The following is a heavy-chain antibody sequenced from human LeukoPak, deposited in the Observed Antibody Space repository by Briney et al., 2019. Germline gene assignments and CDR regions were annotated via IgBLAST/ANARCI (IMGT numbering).Heavy chain of an antibody. CDR3: ARDRGGATWILFDY. Sequence: SQTLSLTCTVSGGSISSGDYYWSWLRQPPGTGLEWLGYIYYSGSTYYNPSLKSRVTISVDTSKNQFSLKLSSVTAADTAVYYCARDRGGATWILFDYWGQGTLVTVSS. D-gene: IGHD5-18*01. CDR1: GGSISSGDYY. V-gene: IGHV4-30-4*08. J-gene: IGHJ4*02. CDR2: IYYSGST.